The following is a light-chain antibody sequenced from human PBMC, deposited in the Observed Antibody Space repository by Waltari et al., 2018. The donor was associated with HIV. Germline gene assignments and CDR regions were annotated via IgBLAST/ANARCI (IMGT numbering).Light chain of an antibody. CDR3: QQYAHSPQT. V-gene: IGKV3-20*01. Sequence: EVVLTQSPGTLSLSPGERATLSCRASNSVAKNYVAWHQQRPGQAPRVLISGASIRTTGTPDRFSGSGSGTDFTLTISRLEPEDFAVYYCQQYAHSPQTFGQGTKVEIK. J-gene: IGKJ1*01. CDR1: NSVAKNY. CDR2: GAS.